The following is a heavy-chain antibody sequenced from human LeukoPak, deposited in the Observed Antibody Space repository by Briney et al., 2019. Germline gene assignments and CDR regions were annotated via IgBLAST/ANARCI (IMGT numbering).Heavy chain of an antibody. Sequence: GGSLRLSCAASGFTFSSYDMHWVRQATGKGLEWVSGIGTAGDIYYSGSVKGRFTISRENAKSSLYLQMKSLRAGDTAVYYCAKGVKYIVVVTAQHYFDYWGQGTLVTVSS. CDR1: GFTFSSYD. D-gene: IGHD2-21*02. CDR2: IGTAGDI. J-gene: IGHJ4*02. V-gene: IGHV3-13*01. CDR3: AKGVKYIVVVTAQHYFDY.